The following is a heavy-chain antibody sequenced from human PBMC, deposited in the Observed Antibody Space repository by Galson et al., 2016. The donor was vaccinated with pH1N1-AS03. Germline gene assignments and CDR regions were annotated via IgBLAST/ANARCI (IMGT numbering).Heavy chain of an antibody. D-gene: IGHD2-15*01. CDR3: ARRCGGGSCTDC. CDR2: IFYSGDT. J-gene: IGHJ4*02. CDR1: GGSISSGSYY. Sequence: TLSLTCTVSGGSISSGSYYWAWIRQPPGKGLEWIGSIFYSGDTFYNPSLKSRVTISVDTTKNQFSLTLSSVTAADTAVYYCARRCGGGSCTDCWGQGTLVTVSS. V-gene: IGHV4-39*01.